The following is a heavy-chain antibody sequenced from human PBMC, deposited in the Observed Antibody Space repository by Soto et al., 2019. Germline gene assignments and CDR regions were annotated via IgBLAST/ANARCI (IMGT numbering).Heavy chain of an antibody. CDR3: ARDSNPDFPFDY. CDR2: IVVGSGNT. J-gene: IGHJ4*02. CDR1: GFTFTSSA. Sequence: SVKVSCKASGFTFTSSAMQWVRQARGQRLEWIGWIVVGSGNTNYAQKFQERVTITRDMSTSTAYMELSSLRSDDTAVYYCARDSNPDFPFDYWGQGTLVTVSS. V-gene: IGHV1-58*02.